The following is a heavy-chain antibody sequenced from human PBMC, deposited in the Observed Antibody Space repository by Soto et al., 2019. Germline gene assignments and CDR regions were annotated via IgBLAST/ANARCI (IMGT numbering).Heavy chain of an antibody. D-gene: IGHD3-3*01. Sequence: QVQLQESGPGLVKPSQTLSLTCTVSGGSISSGGYYWSWIRQHPGKGLEWIGYIYYSGSTYYNPSLKSGVTISVDTSKNQFSLKLSSVTAADTAVYYCARARSVSRFLEWLPPTDAFDIWGQGTMVTVSS. CDR3: ARARSVSRFLEWLPPTDAFDI. J-gene: IGHJ3*02. CDR1: GGSISSGGYY. V-gene: IGHV4-31*03. CDR2: IYYSGST.